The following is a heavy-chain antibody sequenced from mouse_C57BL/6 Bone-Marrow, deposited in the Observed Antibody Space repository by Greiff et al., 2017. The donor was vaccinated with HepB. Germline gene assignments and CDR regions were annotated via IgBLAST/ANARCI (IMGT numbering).Heavy chain of an antibody. J-gene: IGHJ2*01. CDR2: IYPGSGST. CDR1: GYTFTSYW. CDR3: ARITTVVAWYYFDY. Sequence: VQLQESGAELVKPGASVKMSCKASGYTFTSYWITWVKQRPGQGLEWIGDIYPGSGSTNYNEKFKSKATLTVDTSSSTAYMQLSSLTSEDSAVYYCARITTVVAWYYFDYWGQGTTLTVSS. D-gene: IGHD1-1*01. V-gene: IGHV1-55*01.